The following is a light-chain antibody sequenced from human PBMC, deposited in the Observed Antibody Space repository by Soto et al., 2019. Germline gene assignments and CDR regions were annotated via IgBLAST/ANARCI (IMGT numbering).Light chain of an antibody. CDR2: ETS. CDR1: QSVSTF. Sequence: EIVLTQSPATLSLSPGERATLSCRASQSVSTFLAWYQQKPGQAPRLLISETSNRASGIPARFSGSGSGTDFTLTISSLEPEDYATYYCQQRSNWPLTFGGGTKVEIK. CDR3: QQRSNWPLT. V-gene: IGKV3-11*01. J-gene: IGKJ4*01.